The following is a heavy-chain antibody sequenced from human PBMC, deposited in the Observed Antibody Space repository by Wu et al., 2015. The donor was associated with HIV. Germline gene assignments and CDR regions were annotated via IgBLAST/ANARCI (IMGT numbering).Heavy chain of an antibody. D-gene: IGHD3-16*01. CDR2: ISPNTGGT. CDR1: GIPFAASY. V-gene: IGHV1-2*02. J-gene: IGHJ3*01. Sequence: QVQLVQSGAELKKPLASIKVSCKTSGIPFAASYIHWVRQAPGQGLEWMGWISPNTGGTVYAHKFQGRVTWTADRSISTAYMEMTSLGSDDSAVYYCAKGRSDVDPHEALDLWGQGTMVTASS. CDR3: AKGRSDVDPHEALDL.